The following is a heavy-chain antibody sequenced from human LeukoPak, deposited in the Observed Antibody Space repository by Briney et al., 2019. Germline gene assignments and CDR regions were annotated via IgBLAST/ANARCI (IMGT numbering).Heavy chain of an antibody. CDR2: IKQDGSEK. CDR1: GFTFSSYW. J-gene: IGHJ4*02. CDR3: ARGVIAAPYYFDY. Sequence: PGGSLRLSCAASGFTFSSYWMSWVRQAPGKGLEWVANIKQDGSEKYYVDSVKGRFTISRDNAKNSLYLQMNSLRAEDTAVYYCARGVIAAPYYFDYWGQGTLVTVSS. V-gene: IGHV3-7*04. D-gene: IGHD6-25*01.